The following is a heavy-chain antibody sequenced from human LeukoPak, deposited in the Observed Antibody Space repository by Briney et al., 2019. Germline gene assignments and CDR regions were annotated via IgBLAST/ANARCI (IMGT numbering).Heavy chain of an antibody. CDR1: GYTFASYA. CDR3: ARTWFGELSWFDP. V-gene: IGHV1-18*01. J-gene: IGHJ5*02. CDR2: ISAYNGNT. D-gene: IGHD3-10*01. Sequence: ASVNVSCKASGYTFASYAIIWVRHAPGQGLEWMGWISAYNGNTNDAQKFQGRVTMTTHTSTSTAYMELRSLRSDDTAVYYCARTWFGELSWFDPWGQGTLVTVSS.